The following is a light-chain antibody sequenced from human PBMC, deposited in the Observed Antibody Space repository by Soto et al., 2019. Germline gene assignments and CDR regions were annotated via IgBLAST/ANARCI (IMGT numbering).Light chain of an antibody. J-gene: IGLJ1*01. Sequence: QSALTQPASVSGSLGQSITISCTGTTSDIGGNKYVSWYQQHPGKAPKLMIFDVTYRPSGVSDRFSGSQSGKTASLTISGLQAEDDAVYYCSSYTSSRTLDVFGSGTKVTVL. CDR2: DVT. CDR1: TSDIGGNKY. V-gene: IGLV2-14*03. CDR3: SSYTSSRTLDV.